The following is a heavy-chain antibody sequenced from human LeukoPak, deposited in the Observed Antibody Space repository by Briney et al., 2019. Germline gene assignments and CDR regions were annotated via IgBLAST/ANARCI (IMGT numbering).Heavy chain of an antibody. J-gene: IGHJ6*02. CDR3: ARVEGIEVADV. CDR1: GDSITSSAFY. CDR2: IFHGGNT. V-gene: IGHV4-39*01. D-gene: IGHD6-19*01. Sequence: SETLSLTCTVSGDSITSSAFYWGWIRQAPGKGLEWIGNIFHGGNTHYNPSLKSRVSISVDRSKNQVSLNLSSVTAADTAVYYCARVEGIEVADVWGQGITVTVSS.